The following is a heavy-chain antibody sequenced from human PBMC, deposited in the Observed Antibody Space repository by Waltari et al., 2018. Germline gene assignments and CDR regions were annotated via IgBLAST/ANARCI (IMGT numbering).Heavy chain of an antibody. D-gene: IGHD1-1*01. J-gene: IGHJ4*02. CDR2: ISYSGST. V-gene: IGHV4-59*01. CDR3: ARGGDAYNPFDY. Sequence: QVQLQESGPGLVTPSETLSLTCTVSGGSIGGYYWSWSRQPPGKGLEWIGYISYSGSTNYNPSLKSRVTISVATSKNQFSLKLTSVTAADTAVYYCARGGDAYNPFDYWGQGALVTVSS. CDR1: GGSIGGYY.